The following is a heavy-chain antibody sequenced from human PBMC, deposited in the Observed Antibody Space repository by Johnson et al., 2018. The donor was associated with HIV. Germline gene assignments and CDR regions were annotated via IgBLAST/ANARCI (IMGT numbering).Heavy chain of an antibody. V-gene: IGHV3-48*01. CDR1: GFTFSSYA. D-gene: IGHD3-16*01. J-gene: IGHJ3*02. Sequence: VQLVESGGGVVQPGRSLRLSCAASGFTFSSYAMHWVRQAPGKGLEWVSYISSSGSTIYYADSVKGRFTISRDNSKNTLYLQMNILRAEDTAVYFCAKEAYYVEAFDIWGQGTMVTVSS. CDR3: AKEAYYVEAFDI. CDR2: ISSSGSTI.